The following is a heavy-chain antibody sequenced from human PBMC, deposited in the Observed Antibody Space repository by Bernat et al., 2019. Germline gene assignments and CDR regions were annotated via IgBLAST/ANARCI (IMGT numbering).Heavy chain of an antibody. CDR1: GFTFTAYY. CDR2: ISSSSINT. J-gene: IGHJ4*02. Sequence: QVQLVESGGGLVKPGGSLRLSCAASGFTFTAYYMSWVRQAPGKGLEWISYISSSSINTQYADSVRGRFTISRDNAKNSVYLQMNSLRAEDTAVYFYAGDYSHRLLPGPRAYDYWGQGTLVTVSS. CDR3: AGDYSHRLLPGPRAYDY. V-gene: IGHV3-11*06. D-gene: IGHD5-18*01.